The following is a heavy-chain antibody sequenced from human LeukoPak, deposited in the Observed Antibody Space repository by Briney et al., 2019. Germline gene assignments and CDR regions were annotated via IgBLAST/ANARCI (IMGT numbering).Heavy chain of an antibody. J-gene: IGHJ6*03. CDR3: ARASRSGYDFWSGYDNYYYYYMDV. CDR1: GGSISSYY. Sequence: SETLSLTCTVSGGSISSYYWSWIRQPPGKGLEWIGYIYYSGSTNYNPSLKSRVTISVDTSKNQFSLKLSSVTAADTAVYYCARASRSGYDFWSGYDNYYYYYMDVWGKGTTVTVSS. CDR2: IYYSGST. V-gene: IGHV4-59*01. D-gene: IGHD3-3*01.